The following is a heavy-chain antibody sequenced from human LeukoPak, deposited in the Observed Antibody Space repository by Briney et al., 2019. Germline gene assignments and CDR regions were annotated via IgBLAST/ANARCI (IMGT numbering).Heavy chain of an antibody. Sequence: GGSLRLSCAASGFISTNYWMSWVRQAPGKGLEWVGNINQDGNEKYYVDSVKGRFTISRDNAKNSLYLQMNSLRAEDTAVYYCARDRGIHGWFDPWGQGTLVTVSS. CDR1: GFISTNYW. D-gene: IGHD3-10*01. CDR3: ARDRGIHGWFDP. V-gene: IGHV3-7*01. J-gene: IGHJ5*02. CDR2: INQDGNEK.